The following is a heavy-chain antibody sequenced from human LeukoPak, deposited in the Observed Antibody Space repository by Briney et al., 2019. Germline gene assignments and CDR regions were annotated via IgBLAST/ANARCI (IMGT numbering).Heavy chain of an antibody. D-gene: IGHD6-6*01. V-gene: IGHV3-7*01. CDR2: IKQDGSEK. J-gene: IGHJ4*02. CDR3: AREVSSSSLNAGYDY. Sequence: GGSLRLSCAASGFTFSSYWMSWVRQAPGKGLEWVANIKQDGSEKYSVASVKGRFTISRANAKTSLYLQMNRLRAEHTAVYYCAREVSSSSLNAGYDYWGQGTLVTVSS. CDR1: GFTFSSYW.